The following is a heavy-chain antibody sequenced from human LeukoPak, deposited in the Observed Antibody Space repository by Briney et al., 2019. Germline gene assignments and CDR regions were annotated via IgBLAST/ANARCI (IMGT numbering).Heavy chain of an antibody. CDR1: GASISSDH. J-gene: IGHJ5*02. V-gene: IGHV4-59*01. CDR2: IYHSGSA. CDR3: ARAEGWFDP. Sequence: KASETLSLTCTVSGASISSDHWSWIRQPPGKGLEWIGNIYHSGSANYNPSLKSRVTISLDTSKNQFSLKLSSVTAADTAVYYCARAEGWFDPWGQGTLVTVSS.